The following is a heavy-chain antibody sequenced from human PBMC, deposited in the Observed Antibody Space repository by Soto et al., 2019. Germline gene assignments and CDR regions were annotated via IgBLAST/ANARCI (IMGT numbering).Heavy chain of an antibody. CDR2: IHYSGTT. CDR1: GGAMRNYF. V-gene: IGHV4-59*01. CDR3: AAGEASSRNLAPYYLDF. Sequence: PWETLSLTCTVCGGAMRNYFWTWIRKLPGKGLEWIGYIHYSGTTSFFPSYNPSLRSRVTISEDTSKNQFSLKLLSVTTADTAVYFCAAGEASSRNLAPYYLDFWGQGTLVNV. D-gene: IGHD6-13*01. J-gene: IGHJ4*02.